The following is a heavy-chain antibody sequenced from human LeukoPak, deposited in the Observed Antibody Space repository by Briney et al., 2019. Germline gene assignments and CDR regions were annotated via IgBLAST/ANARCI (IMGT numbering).Heavy chain of an antibody. CDR2: INHSGST. J-gene: IGHJ6*03. D-gene: IGHD2-2*02. CDR3: ARGYCSSTSCYTRAPRYYYYMDV. CDR1: GGSFSGDD. Sequence: SETLSLTCAVYGGSFSGDDWSWIRQPPGKGLEWIGEINHSGSTNYNPSLKSRVTISVDTSKNQFSLKLSSVTAADTAVYYCARGYCSSTSCYTRAPRYYYYMDVWGKGTTVTVSS. V-gene: IGHV4-34*01.